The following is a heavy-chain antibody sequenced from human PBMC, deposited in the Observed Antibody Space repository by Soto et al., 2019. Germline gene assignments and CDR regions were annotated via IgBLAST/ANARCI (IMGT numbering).Heavy chain of an antibody. CDR1: GFTFSSYA. J-gene: IGHJ6*02. Sequence: GGSLRLSCAASGFTFSSYAMSWVRQAPGKGLEWVSAISGSGGSTYYADSVKGRFTISRDNSKNTLYRQMNSLRAEDTAVYYCAKDQGGGSGSYYISYYGMDVWGQGTTVTVSS. D-gene: IGHD3-10*01. CDR2: ISGSGGST. V-gene: IGHV3-23*01. CDR3: AKDQGGGSGSYYISYYGMDV.